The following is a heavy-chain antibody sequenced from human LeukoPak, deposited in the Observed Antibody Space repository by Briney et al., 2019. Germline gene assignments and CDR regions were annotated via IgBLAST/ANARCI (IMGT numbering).Heavy chain of an antibody. J-gene: IGHJ3*01. Sequence: GESLRLSCAASGFSINTYWMHWVRQVPGKGLVWVSRLNGDGTITTYADSVKGRFTISRDNAKNTLYLQMNSLRAEDTAVFYCAVLVSSRYTRDSFDLWGQGTMVTVAS. CDR2: LNGDGTIT. CDR3: AVLVSSRYTRDSFDL. V-gene: IGHV3-74*01. CDR1: GFSINTYW. D-gene: IGHD6-13*01.